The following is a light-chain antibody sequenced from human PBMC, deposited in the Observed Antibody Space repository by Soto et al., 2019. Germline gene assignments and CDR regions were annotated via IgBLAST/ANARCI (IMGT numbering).Light chain of an antibody. Sequence: DIQMTQSPSSLSASAGDRVNITCRASQGISSYLNWYQQKPGKAPKVLIYAASSLQSGVPSRFSGSGSGTDFTLTISSLQPEDFATYYCQQSYGTPWTFGQGTKVDIK. V-gene: IGKV1-39*01. CDR3: QQSYGTPWT. J-gene: IGKJ1*01. CDR2: AAS. CDR1: QGISSY.